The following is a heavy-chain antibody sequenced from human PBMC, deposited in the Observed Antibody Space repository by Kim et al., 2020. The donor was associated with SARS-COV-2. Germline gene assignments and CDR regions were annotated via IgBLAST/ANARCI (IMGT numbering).Heavy chain of an antibody. CDR3: ARGRGYDILTGYYRGNWFDP. CDR2: INHSGST. Sequence: SETLSLTCAVYGGSFSGYYWSWIRQPPGKGLEWIGEINHSGSTNYNPSLKSRVTISVDTSKNQFSLKLSPVTAADTAVYYCARGRGYDILTGYYRGNWFDPWGQGTLVTVSS. V-gene: IGHV4-34*01. CDR1: GGSFSGYY. D-gene: IGHD3-9*01. J-gene: IGHJ5*02.